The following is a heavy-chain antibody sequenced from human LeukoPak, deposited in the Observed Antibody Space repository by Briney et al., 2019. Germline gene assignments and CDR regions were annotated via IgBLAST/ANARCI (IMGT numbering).Heavy chain of an antibody. CDR1: GHTLTELS. V-gene: IGHV1-24*01. D-gene: IGHD3-22*01. J-gene: IGHJ4*02. CDR3: ATAPKRYYDSSGSDG. CDR2: FDPEDGET. Sequence: ASVKVSCKVSGHTLTELSMHWVRQAPGKGLEWMGGFDPEDGETIYAQKFQGRVTMTEDTSTDTAYMELSSLRSEDTAVYYCATAPKRYYDSSGSDGWGQGTLVTVSS.